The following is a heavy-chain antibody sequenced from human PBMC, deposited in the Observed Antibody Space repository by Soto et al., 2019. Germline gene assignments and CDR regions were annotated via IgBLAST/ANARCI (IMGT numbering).Heavy chain of an antibody. CDR1: GFTFNNYA. D-gene: IGHD3-3*01. V-gene: IGHV3-23*01. J-gene: IGHJ4*02. CDR2: MSGGGVST. Sequence: PGGSLRLSCAASGFTFNNYAMTWVRQAPGKGLEWVSSMSGGGVSTYYADSVKGRFAISRDNSKNTLYLQMNNLRAEDTALYYCARNMRPFWDGSYSPSISPDYWGQGT. CDR3: ARNMRPFWDGSYSPSISPDY.